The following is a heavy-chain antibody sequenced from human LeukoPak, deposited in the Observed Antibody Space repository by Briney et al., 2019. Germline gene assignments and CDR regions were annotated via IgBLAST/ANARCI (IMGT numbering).Heavy chain of an antibody. CDR3: ARWFGELFFGAFDI. CDR2: IYYSGST. J-gene: IGHJ3*02. D-gene: IGHD3-10*01. CDR1: GGSISSSSYY. V-gene: IGHV4-39*07. Sequence: PSETLSLTCTVSGGSISSSSYYWGWIRQPPGKGLEWIGSIYYSGSTYYNPSLESRVTMSVDTSKNQFSLKLSSVTAADTAAYYCARWFGELFFGAFDIWGQGTMVTVSS.